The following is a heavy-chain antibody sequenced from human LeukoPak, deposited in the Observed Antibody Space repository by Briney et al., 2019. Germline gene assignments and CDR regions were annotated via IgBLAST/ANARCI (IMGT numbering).Heavy chain of an antibody. CDR1: GGSISSYY. D-gene: IGHD2-15*01. CDR3: ARGSVVRKGDYYYGMDV. V-gene: IGHV4-59*01. Sequence: SETLSLTCTVSGGSISSYYWSWIRQPPGKGLERIGYIYYSGSTNYNPSLKSRVTISVDTSKNQFSLKLSSVTAADTAVYYCARGSVVRKGDYYYGMDVWGQGTTVTVSS. CDR2: IYYSGST. J-gene: IGHJ6*02.